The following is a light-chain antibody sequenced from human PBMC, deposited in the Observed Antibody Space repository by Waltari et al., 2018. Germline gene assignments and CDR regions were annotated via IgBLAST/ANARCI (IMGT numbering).Light chain of an antibody. CDR1: QSVLSGANRPNY. Sequence: DIVMTQSPDSLTVSLGERATIDVKSSQSVLSGANRPNYIACYQQKSGQPPKLLISWASTRESGVPDRFSGGGSGTEFTLTITDLQAEDVAVYYCQEYYTDSLTFGGGTK. J-gene: IGKJ4*01. CDR3: QEYYTDSLT. V-gene: IGKV4-1*01. CDR2: WAS.